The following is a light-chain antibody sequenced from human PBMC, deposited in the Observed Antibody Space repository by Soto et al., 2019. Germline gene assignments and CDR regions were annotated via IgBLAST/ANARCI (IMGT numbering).Light chain of an antibody. V-gene: IGKV4-1*01. J-gene: IGKJ1*01. CDR3: QQYYSPWK. CDR1: QSVLYSSNNKNY. Sequence: DIVMTQSPDSLAVSLGERATINCKSSQSVLYSSNNKNYLAWYQQKPGQPPKLLIYWASIRESGVPDRFSGSGSGTDFTLTISNLQAEDVAVYYCQQYYSPWKFGQGNKVEIK. CDR2: WAS.